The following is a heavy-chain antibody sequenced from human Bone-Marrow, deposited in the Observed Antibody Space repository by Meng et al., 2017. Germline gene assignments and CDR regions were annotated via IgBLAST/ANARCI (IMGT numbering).Heavy chain of an antibody. CDR2: ISTRNGNP. V-gene: IGHV7-4-1*02. D-gene: IGHD2-2*01. J-gene: IGHJ4*02. CDR1: GYTLSRYA. Sequence: VQLVASWSDVRKPGALVKVSCKASGYTLSRYAINWLRQAPGQGLEWMGWISTRNGNPTYAQGFTGRFVFSLDTSVSTAYLQISTLKADDTAVYYCTRDGYSDCSRTSCFDFWGQGTLVTVSS. CDR3: TRDGYSDCSRTSCFDF.